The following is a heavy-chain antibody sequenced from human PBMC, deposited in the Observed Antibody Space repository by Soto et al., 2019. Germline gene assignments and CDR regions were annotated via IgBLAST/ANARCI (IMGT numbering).Heavy chain of an antibody. CDR1: GFTFSNYA. CDR3: ARPDLEGGSYPAY. V-gene: IGHV3-30-3*01. Sequence: QVQLVESGGGVVQPGRSLRLSCAASGFTFSNYAMHWVRQAPGKGLEWVAVISYDGSNKYYADSVKGRFTISRGNSKNTLYLQMNSLRAEDTAMYYCARPDLEGGSYPAYWGQGTLVTVSS. J-gene: IGHJ4*02. CDR2: ISYDGSNK. D-gene: IGHD1-26*01.